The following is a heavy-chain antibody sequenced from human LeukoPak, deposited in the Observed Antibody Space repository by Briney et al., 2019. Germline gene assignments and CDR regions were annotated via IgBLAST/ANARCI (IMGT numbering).Heavy chain of an antibody. CDR1: GFTFDSYW. CDR3: ARDFSLTRLERPFDC. Sequence: GGSLRLSCATSGFTFDSYWMTWVRQAPGKGLEWVANINRDGSGRYYVDSVKGRFTISRDNAKNSLILQMNSLRAEDTAVYYCARDFSLTRLERPFDCWGQGTLVTISS. J-gene: IGHJ4*02. CDR2: INRDGSGR. V-gene: IGHV3-7*01. D-gene: IGHD1-1*01.